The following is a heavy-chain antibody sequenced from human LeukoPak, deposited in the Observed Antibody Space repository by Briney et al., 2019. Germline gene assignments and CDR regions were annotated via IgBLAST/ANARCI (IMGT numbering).Heavy chain of an antibody. CDR3: ARDLSGITGYTYGRGIDY. CDR2: IEKDGSEK. V-gene: IGHV3-7*01. J-gene: IGHJ4*02. D-gene: IGHD5-18*01. CDR1: GFTFSSFT. Sequence: GGSLRLSCAASGFTFSSFTMNWVRQAPGKGLEWVANIEKDGSEKYYVDSVKGRFTISRDNAKTSLYLQMNSLRAEDTAVYYCARDLSGITGYTYGRGIDYWGQGTLVTVSS.